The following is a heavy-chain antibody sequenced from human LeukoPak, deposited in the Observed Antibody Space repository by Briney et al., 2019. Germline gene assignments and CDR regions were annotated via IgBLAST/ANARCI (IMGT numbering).Heavy chain of an antibody. J-gene: IGHJ6*04. CDR1: GGSISSYY. Sequence: SETLSLTCTVSGGSISSYYWSWIRQPPGEGLEWIGYIYSSGSTNYNPSLKNRVTISVDTSKNQFSLKLTSMTAADTAVYYCARGDHYYYTMDVWGKGTTVTVSS. CDR2: IYSSGST. D-gene: IGHD2-21*02. CDR3: ARGDHYYYTMDV. V-gene: IGHV4-59*01.